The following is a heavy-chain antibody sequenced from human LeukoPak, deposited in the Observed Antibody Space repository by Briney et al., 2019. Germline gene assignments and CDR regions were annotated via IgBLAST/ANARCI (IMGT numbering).Heavy chain of an antibody. V-gene: IGHV4-4*07. Sequence: SETLSPTCTVSGGSISSYYWSWIRQPAGKGLEWIGRIYTSGSTNYNPSLKSRVTMSVDTSKNQFSLKLSSVTVADTAVYYCARGEYSGSYNYWGQGTLVTVSS. D-gene: IGHD1-26*01. CDR1: GGSISSYY. CDR3: ARGEYSGSYNY. J-gene: IGHJ4*02. CDR2: IYTSGST.